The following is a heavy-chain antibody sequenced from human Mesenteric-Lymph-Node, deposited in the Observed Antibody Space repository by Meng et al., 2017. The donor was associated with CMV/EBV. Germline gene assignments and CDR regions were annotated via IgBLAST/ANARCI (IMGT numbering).Heavy chain of an antibody. D-gene: IGHD1-7*01. J-gene: IGHJ4*02. CDR1: GYTFTGYN. CDR2: INPNSGGT. V-gene: IGHV1-2*02. CDR3: ATDQGWNYDLDY. Sequence: ASVKVSCKAFGYTFTGYNMHWVRQAPGQGLEWMGWINPNSGGTNSAQKFQGRVTMTEDTSTDTAYMELSSLRSEDTAVYYCATDQGWNYDLDYWGQGTLVTVSS.